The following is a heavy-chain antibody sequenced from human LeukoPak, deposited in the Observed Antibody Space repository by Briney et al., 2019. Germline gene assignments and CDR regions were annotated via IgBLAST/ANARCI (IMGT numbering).Heavy chain of an antibody. CDR3: ARTSSRLTMVRGVSHDY. Sequence: ASVKVSCKASGGTFSSYAISWVRQAPGQGLEWMGIINPSGGSTSYAQKFQGRVTMTRDTSTSTVYMELSSLRSDDTAVYYCARTSSRLTMVRGVSHDYWGQGTLVTVSS. CDR1: GGTFSSYA. D-gene: IGHD3-10*01. V-gene: IGHV1-46*01. J-gene: IGHJ4*02. CDR2: INPSGGST.